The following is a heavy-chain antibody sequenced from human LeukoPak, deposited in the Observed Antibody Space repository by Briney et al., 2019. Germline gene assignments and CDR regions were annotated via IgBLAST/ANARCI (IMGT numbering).Heavy chain of an antibody. CDR2: ISSSNGYI. CDR1: GFTFSSYS. Sequence: GGSMRLSCAASGFTFSSYSMNWVRQAPGKGLEWVASISSSNGYIYYADSVKGGFTISRDNAKNSLYLQMNSLRAEDTAVYYCARDLPWLVRGFDYWGQGTLVTASS. D-gene: IGHD6-19*01. CDR3: ARDLPWLVRGFDY. J-gene: IGHJ4*02. V-gene: IGHV3-21*01.